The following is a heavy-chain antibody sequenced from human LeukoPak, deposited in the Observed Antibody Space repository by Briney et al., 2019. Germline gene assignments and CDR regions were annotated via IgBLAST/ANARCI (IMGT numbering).Heavy chain of an antibody. CDR1: GFTFSSYE. V-gene: IGHV3-48*03. CDR3: ARDRPDCSGGTCYYYYYGMDV. CDR2: ISSSGCII. J-gene: IGHJ6*02. Sequence: PGGSLRLSCAASGFTFSSYEMNWVRQAPGKGLEWVSYISSSGCIIYFVDSVKGRFTISRDNAKNSLYLQMNSMRAEDTAVYYCARDRPDCSGGTCYYYYYGMDVWGQGTTVTVSS. D-gene: IGHD2-15*01.